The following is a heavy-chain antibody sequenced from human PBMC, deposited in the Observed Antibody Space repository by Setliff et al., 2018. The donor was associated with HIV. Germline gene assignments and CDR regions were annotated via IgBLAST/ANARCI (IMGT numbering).Heavy chain of an antibody. J-gene: IGHJ6*03. Sequence: NPSETLSLTCTVSGGSISSGSYYWSWIRQHPGKGLEWIGYIYYSGSTYYNPSLKSRVTISVDPSKNQFSLKLSSVTAADTAVYYCARGGTDYYYYYMDVWGKGTTVTVS. D-gene: IGHD1-1*01. CDR3: ARGGTDYYYYYMDV. V-gene: IGHV4-31*03. CDR1: GGSISSGSYY. CDR2: IYYSGST.